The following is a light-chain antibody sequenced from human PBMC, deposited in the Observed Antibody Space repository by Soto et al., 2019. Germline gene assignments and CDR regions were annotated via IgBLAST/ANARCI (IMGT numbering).Light chain of an antibody. Sequence: QSALTQPASVSGSPGQSITISCTGTSRDVGGYNYVSGYQQHPARAPKVMIYEVSNRPSGVSNRFSGSKSGNTASLTISGLQAEDEADYYCSSFTSSSTLVVFGTGTKLTVL. CDR1: SRDVGGYNY. J-gene: IGLJ1*01. CDR3: SSFTSSSTLVV. CDR2: EVS. V-gene: IGLV2-14*01.